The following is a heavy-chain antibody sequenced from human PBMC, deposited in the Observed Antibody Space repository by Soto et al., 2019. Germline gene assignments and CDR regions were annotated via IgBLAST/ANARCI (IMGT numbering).Heavy chain of an antibody. CDR1: GFTFSSYA. V-gene: IGHV3-30-3*01. CDR2: ISYDGSNK. Sequence: QVQLVESGGGVVQPGRSLRLSCAASGFTFSSYAMHWVRQAPGKGLEWVAVISYDGSNKYYADSVKGRFTISRDNSKNTLCLQMNSLRAEDTAVYYCARDHRVVVIRSHAYWGQGTLVTVSS. D-gene: IGHD3-22*01. J-gene: IGHJ4*02. CDR3: ARDHRVVVIRSHAY.